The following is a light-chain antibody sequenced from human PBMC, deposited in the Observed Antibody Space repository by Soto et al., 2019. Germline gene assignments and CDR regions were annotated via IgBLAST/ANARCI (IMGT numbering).Light chain of an antibody. V-gene: IGKV1-5*03. CDR3: QQYNSYPWT. CDR1: QSISTW. J-gene: IGKJ1*01. Sequence: DIQMTQSPSTLSASVGDRVTITCRASQSISTWLAWYQQKPGKAPKLLIYKASSLESGVPSRFSGSGSGTEFTLTISSLQPDEFATYYCQQYNSYPWTFGQGTKVESK. CDR2: KAS.